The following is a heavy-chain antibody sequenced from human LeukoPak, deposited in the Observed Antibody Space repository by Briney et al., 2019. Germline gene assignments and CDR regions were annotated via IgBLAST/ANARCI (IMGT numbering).Heavy chain of an antibody. Sequence: GGSLRLSCAASAFTFSSYGMTWVRRAPGKGLEWVSSISGSGGTTYYADSVKGRFTISRDNSKNTLYLQMNSLRAEDTAVYYCAKALGSYYFDYWGQGTLVTVSS. J-gene: IGHJ4*02. CDR2: ISGSGGTT. CDR1: AFTFSSYG. CDR3: AKALGSYYFDY. D-gene: IGHD3-10*01. V-gene: IGHV3-23*01.